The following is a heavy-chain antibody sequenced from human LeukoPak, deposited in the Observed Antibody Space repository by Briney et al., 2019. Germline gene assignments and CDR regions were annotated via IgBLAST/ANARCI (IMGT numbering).Heavy chain of an antibody. CDR2: INHSGST. D-gene: IGHD3-10*01. V-gene: IGHV4-34*01. Sequence: SETLSLTCAVYGGSFSGYYWSWIRQPPGKGLEWIGEINHSGSTNYNQSLKSRVTISVDTSKNQFSLKLSSVTAADTAVYYCARGLSPSDFDYWGQGTLVTVSS. CDR3: ARGLSPSDFDY. J-gene: IGHJ4*02. CDR1: GGSFSGYY.